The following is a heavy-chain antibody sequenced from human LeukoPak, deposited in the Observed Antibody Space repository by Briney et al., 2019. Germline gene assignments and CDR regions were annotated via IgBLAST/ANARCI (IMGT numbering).Heavy chain of an antibody. CDR2: IYYSGST. CDR1: GGSISSYY. V-gene: IGHV4-59*08. Sequence: KPSETLSLTCTVSGGSISSYYWSWIRQPPGKGLEWIGYIYYSGSTYYNPSLESRVIISVDTSKNQFSLRLSSVTAADTAIYYCARLRSYGGNRGIDYWGQGTLVAASS. D-gene: IGHD4-23*01. J-gene: IGHJ4*02. CDR3: ARLRSYGGNRGIDY.